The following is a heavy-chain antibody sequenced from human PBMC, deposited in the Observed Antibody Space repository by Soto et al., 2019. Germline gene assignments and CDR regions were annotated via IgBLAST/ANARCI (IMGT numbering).Heavy chain of an antibody. CDR3: ARDTVTMIVVVRAFGMDV. D-gene: IGHD3-22*01. Sequence: EVQLVESGGGLVQPGGSLRLSCAASGFTFSSYSMNWVRQAPGKGLEWVSYISSSSSTIYYADSVTGRFTISRDNAKNSLYLQMNSLRDEDTAVYYCARDTVTMIVVVRAFGMDVWGQGTTVTVSS. V-gene: IGHV3-48*02. CDR2: ISSSSSTI. CDR1: GFTFSSYS. J-gene: IGHJ6*02.